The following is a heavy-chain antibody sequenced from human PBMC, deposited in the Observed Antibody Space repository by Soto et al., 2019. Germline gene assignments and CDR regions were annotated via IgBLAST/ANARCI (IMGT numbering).Heavy chain of an antibody. CDR3: ARSIVAAGNRWFDP. Sequence: SGPTLVNPTQTLTLTCTFSGFSLSTSGMRVSWIRQPPGKALEWLARIDWDDDKLYSTSLKTRLTISKDTSKNQVVLTMANMDPVDTATYYCARSIVAAGNRWFDPWGQGTLVTVSS. V-gene: IGHV2-70*04. CDR2: IDWDDDK. CDR1: GFSLSTSGMR. D-gene: IGHD6-13*01. J-gene: IGHJ5*02.